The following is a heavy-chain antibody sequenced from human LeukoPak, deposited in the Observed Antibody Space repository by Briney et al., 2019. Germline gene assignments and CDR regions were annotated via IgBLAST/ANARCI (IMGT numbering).Heavy chain of an antibody. D-gene: IGHD3-3*02. CDR3: AREPPLAYYFDY. Sequence: GGSLRLSCAVSGFTFPDTYMTWIRQAPGQGLESLSYISPSSTDISYADSVKGRFTISRYNAKNSLYLQMNSLRADDTDVDYCAREPPLAYYFDYWGQGTLVTVSS. V-gene: IGHV3-11*01. CDR1: GFTFPDTY. CDR2: ISPSSTDI. J-gene: IGHJ4*02.